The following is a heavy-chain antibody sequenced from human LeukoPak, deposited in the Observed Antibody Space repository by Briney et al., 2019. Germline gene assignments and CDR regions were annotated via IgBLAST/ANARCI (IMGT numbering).Heavy chain of an antibody. CDR3: ARGRVSSSSWYSTYYYYFYMDV. CDR1: GYTFTGYY. V-gene: IGHV1-2*02. Sequence: ASVKVSCKASGYTFTGYYMHWVRQAPGQGLEWMGWINPNSGGTNYAQKFQGRVTMTRDRSISTAYMEVREVTAADTAVYFCARGRVSSSSWYSTYYYYFYMDVWGKGTTVTVSS. CDR2: INPNSGGT. J-gene: IGHJ6*03. D-gene: IGHD6-13*01.